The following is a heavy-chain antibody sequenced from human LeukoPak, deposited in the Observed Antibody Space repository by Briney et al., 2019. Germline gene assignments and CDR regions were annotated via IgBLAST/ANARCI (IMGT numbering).Heavy chain of an antibody. V-gene: IGHV3-53*01. CDR2: IYSGGGT. D-gene: IGHD6-19*01. Sequence: PGGSLRLSCAASGFTVSNSYMNWVRQAPGKGLECVSVIYSGGGTYYADSVKGRFTISRDNSKNTLYLQMNSLRAEDTAVYYCLSSGWYRGPFDYWGQGTLVTVSS. CDR1: GFTVSNSY. CDR3: LSSGWYRGPFDY. J-gene: IGHJ4*02.